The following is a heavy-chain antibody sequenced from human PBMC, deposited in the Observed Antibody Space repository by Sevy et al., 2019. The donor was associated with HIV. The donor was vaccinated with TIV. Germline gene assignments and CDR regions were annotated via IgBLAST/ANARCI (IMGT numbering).Heavy chain of an antibody. Sequence: GGSLRLSCAASGFSFSSYGMHWVRQAPGKGLEWMSYIQYDGSNKDYADSVKGRFTISRDNSKNTLYLQMNTLRVEDTAVFYCVKEGGGEGGDHWGQGTLVTVSS. CDR1: GFSFSSYG. CDR2: IQYDGSNK. D-gene: IGHD2-21*01. CDR3: VKEGGGEGGDH. V-gene: IGHV3-30*02. J-gene: IGHJ4*02.